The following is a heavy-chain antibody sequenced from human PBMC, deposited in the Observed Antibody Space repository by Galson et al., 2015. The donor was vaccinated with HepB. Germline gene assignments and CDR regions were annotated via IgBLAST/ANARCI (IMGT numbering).Heavy chain of an antibody. D-gene: IGHD2-15*01. CDR2: INPTGGST. V-gene: IGHV1-46*04. J-gene: IGHJ4*02. Sequence: SVKVSCKASGYTFTTYYIHWVRQAAGQGLEWMGIINPTGGSTTYAQKLQGRVTMTRDTSTSTVYMELNSLTSEDTGVYYCAKLTDAADYWGQGTLVTVSS. CDR3: AKLTDAADY. CDR1: GYTFTTYY.